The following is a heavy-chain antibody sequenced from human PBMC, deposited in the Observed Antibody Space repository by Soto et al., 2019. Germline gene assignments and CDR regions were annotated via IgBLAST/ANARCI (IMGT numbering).Heavy chain of an antibody. V-gene: IGHV3-7*01. CDR1: GFNFRSSW. CDR3: ARDENSGYDSHYFDY. CDR2: IKQDGSEK. J-gene: IGHJ4*02. Sequence: GGSLRLSCAASGFNFRSSWMTWVRQAPGKGLEWVANIKQDGSEKYYVDSVRGRFTISRDNAKNSLYLQMNSLRAEDTAVYYCARDENSGYDSHYFDYWGQGTLVTVSS. D-gene: IGHD5-12*01.